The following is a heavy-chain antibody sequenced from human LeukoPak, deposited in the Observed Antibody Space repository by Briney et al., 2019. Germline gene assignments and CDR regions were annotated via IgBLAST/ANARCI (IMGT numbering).Heavy chain of an antibody. D-gene: IGHD3-16*01. Sequence: GESLKISCKGCGYSFTSYWIGWVRQMPGKGLESMGTIYPGDCDTRYSPSFQGRVTISADKSISTAYLQWSSLKASETAMYYCARTFYRRTFGGAKDWGQGTLVTVSS. CDR1: GYSFTSYW. J-gene: IGHJ4*02. V-gene: IGHV5-51*01. CDR3: ARTFYRRTFGGAKD. CDR2: IYPGDCDT.